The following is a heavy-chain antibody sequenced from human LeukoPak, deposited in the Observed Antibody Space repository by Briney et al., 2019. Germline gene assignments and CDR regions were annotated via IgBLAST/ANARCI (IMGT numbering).Heavy chain of an antibody. CDR3: ARDSYSYYYGSGSYSGWFDP. CDR1: GFTFSIYA. J-gene: IGHJ5*02. Sequence: GGSLRLSCAASGFTFSIYAMHWVRQAPGKGLEWVAVISYDGSNKYYADSVKGRFTISRDNSRNTLYLQMNSLRAEDTAVYYCARDSYSYYYGSGSYSGWFDPWGQGTLVTVSS. CDR2: ISYDGSNK. D-gene: IGHD3-10*01. V-gene: IGHV3-30*04.